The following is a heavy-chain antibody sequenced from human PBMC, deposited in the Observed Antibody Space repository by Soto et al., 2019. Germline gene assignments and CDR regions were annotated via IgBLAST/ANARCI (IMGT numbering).Heavy chain of an antibody. D-gene: IGHD3-10*01. J-gene: IGHJ6*01. CDR2: IYWNDDK. CDR1: LFINNGVG. V-gene: IGHV2-5*01. CDR3: AHSVNCYGSRRYPYDVDV. Sequence: LFINNGVGVGWIRQPPGKALEWLALIYWNDDKRYSPSLKSRLTITKDTSKNQVVLTMTNMDPVDTATYYCAHSVNCYGSRRYPYDVDVRRQG.